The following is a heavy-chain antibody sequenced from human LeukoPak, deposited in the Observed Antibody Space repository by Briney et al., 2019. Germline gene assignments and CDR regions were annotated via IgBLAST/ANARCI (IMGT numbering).Heavy chain of an antibody. CDR1: GVAFSNYY. CDR3: TRAVAGHPD. J-gene: IGHJ4*02. V-gene: IGHV4-34*01. Sequence: SETQSLTCAVSGVAFSNYYWSWVRQSPRQGLEWIGEINHSGYTNYNPSLKSRVTMSIDTSKNQFSLLLTSVTAADAGVYYCTRAVAGHPDWGQGTLVTVSS. D-gene: IGHD6-19*01. CDR2: INHSGYT.